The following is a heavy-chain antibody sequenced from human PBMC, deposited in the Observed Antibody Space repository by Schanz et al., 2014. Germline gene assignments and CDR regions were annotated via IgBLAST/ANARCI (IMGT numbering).Heavy chain of an antibody. CDR1: GFTFSSYA. V-gene: IGHV3-23*01. D-gene: IGHD6-19*01. J-gene: IGHJ4*02. CDR2: ISASGGST. CDR3: AIIGVMVAVAGTRADY. Sequence: EGQLLESGGGLIQPGGSLRLSCAASGFTFSSYAMSWVRQAPGKGLEWVSTISASGGSTYYADSVKGRFSISRDNAKNSRFLQMNRLRAEDTALYYCAIIGVMVAVAGTRADYWGQGTLVTVSS.